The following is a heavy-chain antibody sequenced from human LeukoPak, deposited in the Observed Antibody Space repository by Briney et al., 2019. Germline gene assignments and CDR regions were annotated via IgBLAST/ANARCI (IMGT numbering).Heavy chain of an antibody. CDR1: GGSISSGGYY. V-gene: IGHV4-31*03. CDR3: ARASYGDYIGSFDY. J-gene: IGHJ4*02. D-gene: IGHD4-17*01. CDR2: IYYSGST. Sequence: PSQTLSLTCTVSGGSISSGGYYWSWIRQHPGKGLEWIGYIYYSGSTYYNPSLKSRLTISVDTSKNQFSLKLSSVTAADTAVYHCARASYGDYIGSFDYWGREPWSPSPQ.